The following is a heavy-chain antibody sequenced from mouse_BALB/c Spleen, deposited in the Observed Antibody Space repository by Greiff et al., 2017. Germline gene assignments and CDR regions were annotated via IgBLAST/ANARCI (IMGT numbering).Heavy chain of an antibody. D-gene: IGHD1-1*01. CDR3: ARGGYGSSYFDY. CDR1: DYTFTDYW. V-gene: IGHV1-69*01. J-gene: IGHJ2*01. Sequence: QVQLQQSGAELVMPGASVKMSCKASDYTFTDYWMHWVKQRPGQGLEWIGAIDTSDSYTSYNQKFKGKATLTVDESSSTAYMQLSSLTSEDSAVYYCARGGYGSSYFDYWGQGTTLTVSS. CDR2: IDTSDSYT.